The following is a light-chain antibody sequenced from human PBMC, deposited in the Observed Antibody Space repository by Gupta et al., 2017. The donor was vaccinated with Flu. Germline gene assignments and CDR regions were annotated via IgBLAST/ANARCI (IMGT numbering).Light chain of an antibody. J-gene: IGKJ5*01. CDR1: QGIVNY. CDR3: QQHSIWPQVT. Sequence: ATLSVSPGERATLSCRASQGIVNYLAWYQQKPGQAPRLLIYDASNRATGIPARFSGSGSGTEFTLTISSLEPEDFAVYYCQQHSIWPQVTFGQGTQVDIK. CDR2: DAS. V-gene: IGKV3-11*01.